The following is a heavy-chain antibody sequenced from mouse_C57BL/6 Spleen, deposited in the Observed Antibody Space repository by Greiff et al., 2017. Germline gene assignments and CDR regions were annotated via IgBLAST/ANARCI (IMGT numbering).Heavy chain of an antibody. J-gene: IGHJ3*01. CDR3: ARGHYDYDGFAY. D-gene: IGHD2-4*01. V-gene: IGHV5-16*01. CDR1: GFTFSDYY. CDR2: INYDGSST. Sequence: EVQRVESEGGLVQPGSSMKLSCTASGFTFSDYYMAWVRQVPEKGLEWVANINYDGSSTYYLDSLKSRFIISRDNAKNILYLQMSSLKSEDTATYYCARGHYDYDGFAYWGQGTLVTVSA.